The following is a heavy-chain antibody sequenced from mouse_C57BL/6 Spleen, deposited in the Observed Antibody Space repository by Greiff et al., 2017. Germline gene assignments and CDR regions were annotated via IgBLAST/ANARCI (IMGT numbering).Heavy chain of an antibody. Sequence: QVQLQQPGAELVRPGSSVKLSCKASGYTFTSYWMHWVKQRPIQGLEWIGNIDPSDSETHYNQKFKDKATLTVDKSSSTAYMQLSSLTSEDSAVYYCARNGLRSSLRYFDVWGTGTTVTVSS. CDR3: ARNGLRSSLRYFDV. J-gene: IGHJ1*03. D-gene: IGHD1-1*01. V-gene: IGHV1-52*01. CDR2: IDPSDSET. CDR1: GYTFTSYW.